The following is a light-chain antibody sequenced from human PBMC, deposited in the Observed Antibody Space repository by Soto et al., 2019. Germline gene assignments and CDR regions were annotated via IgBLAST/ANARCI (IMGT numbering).Light chain of an antibody. CDR2: DAS. J-gene: IGKJ2*02. V-gene: IGKV1-13*02. CDR3: QQYSIYCT. Sequence: IQMTKSPSSLSASVGDRVTITCRANQGISNYLAWYQQKSGKVPKLLIYDASTLGSGVPSRFSGSRSGRDFTLTISSLQPDDFATYYCQQYSIYCTFGQGTKMDIK. CDR1: QGISNY.